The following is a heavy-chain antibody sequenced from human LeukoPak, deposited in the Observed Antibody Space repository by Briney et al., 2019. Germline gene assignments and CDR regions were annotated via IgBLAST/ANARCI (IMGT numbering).Heavy chain of an antibody. Sequence: GGSLRLSCAASGFTVSSNYMSWVRQAPGKGLEWVSDIYSDGSTYYADSVKGRFTISRDNSKNTLYLQINSLSAEDTAVYYCARDYNYYHYSGYWYYFDCWGQGALVTVSS. CDR2: IYSDGST. J-gene: IGHJ4*02. CDR1: GFTVSSNY. V-gene: IGHV3-66*01. CDR3: ARDYNYYHYSGYWYYFDC. D-gene: IGHD3-22*01.